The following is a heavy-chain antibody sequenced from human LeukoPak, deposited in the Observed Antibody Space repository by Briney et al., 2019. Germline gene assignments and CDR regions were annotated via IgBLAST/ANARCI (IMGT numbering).Heavy chain of an antibody. Sequence: KPSETLSLTCTVSGGSISSGSDYWSWLRQPAGKGLEWIGRIYTSGSTNYNPSLKRRVTISVDTSKNQFSLKLSSVTAADTAVYYCARVQYYDSSGYPGNFDYWGQGTLVTVSS. CDR3: ARVQYYDSSGYPGNFDY. J-gene: IGHJ4*02. CDR1: GGSISSGSDY. V-gene: IGHV4-61*02. CDR2: IYTSGST. D-gene: IGHD3-22*01.